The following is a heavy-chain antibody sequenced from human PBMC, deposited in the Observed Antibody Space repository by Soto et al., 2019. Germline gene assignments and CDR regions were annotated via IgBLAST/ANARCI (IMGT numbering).Heavy chain of an antibody. V-gene: IGHV1-69*01. CDR3: VVVTAIPN. CDR1: GGPFSSYA. J-gene: IGHJ4*02. CDR2: IIPIFGTA. D-gene: IGHD2-21*02. Sequence: HVQLVLSGAEVQKPGSSVKVSCKASGGPFSSYAINWVRQAPGQGLEWMGGIIPIFGTAKYAQKFQGRVTITADESTSTAYMELSSLRSEDTAVYYAVVVTAIPNWCQGTLVTVSS.